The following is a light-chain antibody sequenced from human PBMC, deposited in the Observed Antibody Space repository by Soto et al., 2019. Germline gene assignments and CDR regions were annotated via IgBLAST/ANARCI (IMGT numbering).Light chain of an antibody. CDR1: QSVSIY. CDR3: QQRSNWPPLT. CDR2: DAS. Sequence: ESLLAQSPATLSLSPGERATLSCRASQSVSIYLAWYQQKPGQAPRLLIYDASNRATGIPARFSGSGSGTDFTLTISSLEPEDFAVYYCQQRSNWPPLTFGQGTRLE. V-gene: IGKV3-11*01. J-gene: IGKJ5*01.